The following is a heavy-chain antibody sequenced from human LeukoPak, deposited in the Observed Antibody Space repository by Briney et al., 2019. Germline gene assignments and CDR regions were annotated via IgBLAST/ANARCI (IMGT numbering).Heavy chain of an antibody. CDR1: GYSFTSYW. CDR3: ARRGGSYYPDAFDI. Sequence: PGGSLRLSCKGSGYSFTSYWIGWLRQMPGKGLEWMGIIYPGDSDTRYSPSFQGQVTISADKSISTAYLQWSSLKASDTAMYYCARRGGSYYPDAFDIWGQGTMVTVSS. CDR2: IYPGDSDT. V-gene: IGHV5-51*01. D-gene: IGHD1-26*01. J-gene: IGHJ3*02.